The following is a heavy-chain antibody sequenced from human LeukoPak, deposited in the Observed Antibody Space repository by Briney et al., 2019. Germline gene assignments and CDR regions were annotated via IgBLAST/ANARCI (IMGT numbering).Heavy chain of an antibody. J-gene: IGHJ4*02. V-gene: IGHV1-2*04. CDR1: GYTFTGYY. D-gene: IGHD6-13*01. CDR2: INPNSGGT. CDR3: ALNRRGIAAAGTDGDYYFDY. Sequence: GASVKVSCKASGYTFTGYYIHWVRQAPGQGLEWMGWINPNSGGTNYAQKFQGWVTMTRDTSITTAYMELSRLRSDDTAVYYCALNRRGIAAAGTDGDYYFDYWGQGTLVTVSS.